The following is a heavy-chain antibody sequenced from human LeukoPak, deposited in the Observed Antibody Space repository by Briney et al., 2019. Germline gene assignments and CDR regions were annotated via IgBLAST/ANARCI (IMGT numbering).Heavy chain of an antibody. Sequence: GGSLRLSCAASGFTFSSYGMHWVRQAPGKGLEWVAFIRYDGSNKYYADSVKGRFTISRDNSKNTLYLQMNSLRAEDTAVYYCAKDPLLAAAGTYWFDPWGQGTLVTVSS. V-gene: IGHV3-30*02. D-gene: IGHD6-13*01. J-gene: IGHJ5*02. CDR2: IRYDGSNK. CDR1: GFTFSSYG. CDR3: AKDPLLAAAGTYWFDP.